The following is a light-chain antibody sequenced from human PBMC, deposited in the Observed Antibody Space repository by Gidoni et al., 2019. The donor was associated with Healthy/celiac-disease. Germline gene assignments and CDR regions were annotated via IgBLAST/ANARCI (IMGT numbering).Light chain of an antibody. CDR1: KLGDKY. CDR2: QDS. V-gene: IGLV3-1*01. J-gene: IGLJ2*01. CDR3: QAWDSSTSHVV. Sequence: SSELTQPPSLSVSPGQTASITCSGDKLGDKYACWYQQKPGQSPVLVIYQDSKRPSGIPERFSGSNSGNTATLTISGTQAMDEADYYCQAWDSSTSHVVFGGGTKLTVL.